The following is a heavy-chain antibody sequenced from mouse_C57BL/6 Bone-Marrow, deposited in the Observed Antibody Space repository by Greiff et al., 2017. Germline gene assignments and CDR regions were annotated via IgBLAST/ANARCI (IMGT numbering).Heavy chain of an antibody. V-gene: IGHV1-39*01. J-gene: IGHJ1*03. CDR3: ARASLGRTDIWYFDV. CDR2: INPNYGTT. Sequence: EVQLQQSGPELVQPGASVKLSCKASGYSFTDYNMNWVKQSTGKSLEWIGVINPNYGTTSYNQKFKGKATLTVDQSSSTAYMQLNSLTSEDSAVYCCARASLGRTDIWYFDVWGTGTTVTVSS. CDR1: GYSFTDYN. D-gene: IGHD4-1*01.